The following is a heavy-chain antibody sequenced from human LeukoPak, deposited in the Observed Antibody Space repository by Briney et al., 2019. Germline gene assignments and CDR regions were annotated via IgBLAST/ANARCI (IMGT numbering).Heavy chain of an antibody. Sequence: PGGSLRLSCAASGFIFSNYAMSWVRQATGKGLEWVSAISGSGGIIHYADSVEGRFTISRDNSKNTLFLQMNSLRAEDTAVYYCAKYRSPSTPYFDYWGQGTLVTVSS. J-gene: IGHJ4*02. V-gene: IGHV3-23*01. CDR3: AKYRSPSTPYFDY. CDR1: GFIFSNYA. D-gene: IGHD2-15*01. CDR2: ISGSGGII.